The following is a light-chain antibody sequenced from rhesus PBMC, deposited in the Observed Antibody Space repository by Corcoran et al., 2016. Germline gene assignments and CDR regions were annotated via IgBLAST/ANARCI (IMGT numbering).Light chain of an antibody. J-gene: IGKJ2*01. CDR2: GAS. V-gene: IGKV1S5*01. CDR1: QTISSY. Sequence: DIQMTQSPSSLSASVGDRVTITCRASQTISSYLAWYQQKPGKFPKLLIYGASSLESGVPSRFSGSGSGTEFTLTISSLQPEDFATYYCQQHNSHPYSFGQGTKVEIK. CDR3: QQHNSHPYS.